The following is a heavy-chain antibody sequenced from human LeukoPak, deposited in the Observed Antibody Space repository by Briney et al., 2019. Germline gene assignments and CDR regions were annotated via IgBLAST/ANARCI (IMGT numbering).Heavy chain of an antibody. CDR1: GFTFTDYY. CDR3: AELGITMIGGV. V-gene: IGHV3-11*04. CDR2: ISTTGSTI. Sequence: GGSLRLSCAASGFTFTDYYMNWIRQAPGKGLEWISYISTTGSTIYYADSVKGRFTISRDNAKNSLYLQMNSLRAEDTAVYYCAELGITMIGGVWGKGTTVTISS. J-gene: IGHJ6*04. D-gene: IGHD3-10*02.